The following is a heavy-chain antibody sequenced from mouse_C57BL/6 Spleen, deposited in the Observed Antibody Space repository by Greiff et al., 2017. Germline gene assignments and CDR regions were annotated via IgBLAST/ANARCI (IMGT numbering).Heavy chain of an antibody. V-gene: IGHV3-6*01. D-gene: IGHD4-1*01. CDR2: ISYDGSN. J-gene: IGHJ3*01. CDR1: GYSITSGYY. Sequence: DVKLQESGPGLVKPSQSLSLTCSVTGYSITSGYYWNWIRQFPGNKLEWMGYISYDGSNNYNPSLKNRISITRDTSKHQLFLKLNSVTTEDTATYYCARGLGRGFAYWGQGTLVTVSA. CDR3: ARGLGRGFAY.